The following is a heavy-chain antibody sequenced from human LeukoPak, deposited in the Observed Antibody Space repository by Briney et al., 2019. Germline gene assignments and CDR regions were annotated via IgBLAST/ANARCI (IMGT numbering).Heavy chain of an antibody. CDR1: GYTFTKHY. D-gene: IGHD6-19*01. CDR2: ISAYNGNT. J-gene: IGHJ4*02. CDR3: ARDLSWIVVAGY. Sequence: ASVKVSCKASGYTFTKHYMNWVRQAPGQGLEWMGWISAYNGNTNYAQKFQGRVTMTTDTSTSTAYMELRSLRSDDTAVYYCARDLSWIVVAGYWGQGTLVTVSS. V-gene: IGHV1-18*04.